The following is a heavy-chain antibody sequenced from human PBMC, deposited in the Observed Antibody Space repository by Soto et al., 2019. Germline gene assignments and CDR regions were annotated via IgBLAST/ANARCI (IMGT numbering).Heavy chain of an antibody. J-gene: IGHJ6*02. Sequence: EVQLLESGGGLVQPGGSLRLSCAASGFTFSSYAMSLVRQAPGKGLEWVSAISGSGGSTYYADSVKGRFTISRDNSKNTLYLQMNSLRAEDTAVYYCAKDGARSSGSYYDYYYGMDVWGQGTTVTVSS. CDR2: ISGSGGST. D-gene: IGHD1-26*01. CDR1: GFTFSSYA. V-gene: IGHV3-23*01. CDR3: AKDGARSSGSYYDYYYGMDV.